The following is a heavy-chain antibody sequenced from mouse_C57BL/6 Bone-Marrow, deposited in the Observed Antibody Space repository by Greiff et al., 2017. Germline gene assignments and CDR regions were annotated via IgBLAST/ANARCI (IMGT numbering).Heavy chain of an antibody. CDR1: GFTFSSYA. CDR3: ARYDGYYYFDY. D-gene: IGHD2-3*01. CDR2: ISDGGSYT. V-gene: IGHV5-4*03. J-gene: IGHJ2*01. Sequence: EVKLVESGGGLVKPGGSLKLSCAASGFTFSSYAMSWVRQTPEKRLEWVATISDGGSYTYYPDNVKGRFTISRDNAKNNLYLQMSHLKSEDTAMYYCARYDGYYYFDYWGQGTTLTVSS.